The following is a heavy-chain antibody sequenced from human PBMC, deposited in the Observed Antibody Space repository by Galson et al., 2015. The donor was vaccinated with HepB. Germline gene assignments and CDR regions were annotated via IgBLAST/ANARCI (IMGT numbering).Heavy chain of an antibody. D-gene: IGHD1-7*01. CDR3: ARDDNWNYPRGFFDP. V-gene: IGHV1-3*01. J-gene: IGHJ5*02. CDR2: INAGNGNT. CDR1: GYTFTGYA. Sequence: SVKVSCKASGYTFTGYAMHWVRQAPGQRLEWMGWINAGNGNTKYSQKFQGRVTITRDTSASTAYMELSSLRSEDTAVYYCARDDNWNYPRGFFDPWGQGTLVTVSS.